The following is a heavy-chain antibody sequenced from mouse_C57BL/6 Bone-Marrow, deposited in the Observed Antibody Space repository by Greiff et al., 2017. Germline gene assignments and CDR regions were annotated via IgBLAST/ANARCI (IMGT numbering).Heavy chain of an antibody. J-gene: IGHJ4*01. V-gene: IGHV5-17*01. CDR1: GFTFSDYG. CDR2: ISSGSSSL. CDR3: AKACHADYYAMDY. Sequence: EVKLEESGGGLVKPGGSLKLSCAASGFTFSDYGMHWVRQAPEKGLEWVAYISSGSSSLYSADTVKGRFTISRANAKITLFLQITSLRSEDPAMYYCAKACHADYYAMDYWGQGTSVTVSS. D-gene: IGHD6-1*01.